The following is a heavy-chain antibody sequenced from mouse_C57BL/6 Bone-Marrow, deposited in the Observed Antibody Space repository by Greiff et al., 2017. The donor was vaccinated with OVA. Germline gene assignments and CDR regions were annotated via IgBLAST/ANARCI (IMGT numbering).Heavy chain of an antibody. D-gene: IGHD1-1*01. CDR1: GYAFTNYL. V-gene: IGHV1-54*01. J-gene: IGHJ3*01. CDR2: INPGRGGT. Sequence: VKLQESGAALVRPGTSVKVSCKASGYAFTNYLREWVKQRPGQGLEWIGVINPGRGGTKYNEKFKGKATLTADKSSSTAYMQLSSLTSEDSAVYFCASGDGSSSFAYWGQGTLVTVSA. CDR3: ASGDGSSSFAY.